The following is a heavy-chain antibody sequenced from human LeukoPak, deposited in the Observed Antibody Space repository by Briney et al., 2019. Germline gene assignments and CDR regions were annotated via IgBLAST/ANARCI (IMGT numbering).Heavy chain of an antibody. CDR2: IWYDGSNK. V-gene: IGHV3-33*01. CDR1: GFTFSSYG. D-gene: IGHD6-13*01. Sequence: GGSLRLSCAASGFTFSSYGMHWVRQAPGKGLEWVAVIWYDGSNKYYADSVEGRFTISRDNSKNTLYLQMNSLRAEDTAVYYCSIAAAHTGGFDYWGQGTLVTVSS. J-gene: IGHJ4*02. CDR3: SIAAAHTGGFDY.